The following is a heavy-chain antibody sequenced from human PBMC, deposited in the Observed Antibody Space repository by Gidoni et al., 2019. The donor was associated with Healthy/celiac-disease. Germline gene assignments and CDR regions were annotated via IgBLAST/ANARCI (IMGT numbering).Heavy chain of an antibody. D-gene: IGHD5-18*01. Sequence: EVQLLESGGGLVQPGGSLRLSCAASGFTFSSYAMSWVRQAPGKGLEWVSAISGSGGSTYYADSVKGRFTISRDNSENTLYLQMNSLRAEDTAVYYCAKDGARGYSYGLRYFDYWGQGTLVTVSS. CDR1: GFTFSSYA. CDR2: ISGSGGST. J-gene: IGHJ4*02. CDR3: AKDGARGYSYGLRYFDY. V-gene: IGHV3-23*01.